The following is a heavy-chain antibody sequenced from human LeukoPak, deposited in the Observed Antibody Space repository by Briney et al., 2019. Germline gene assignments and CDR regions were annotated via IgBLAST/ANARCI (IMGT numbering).Heavy chain of an antibody. CDR1: GFTVSSNY. CDR2: IYSGGST. J-gene: IGHJ4*02. D-gene: IGHD3-22*01. CDR3: ACSSGYYYIVY. Sequence: GGSLRLSCAASGFTVSSNYMSWVRQAPRKGLEWVSVIYSGGSTYYADSVKGRFTISRDNSKNTLYLQMNSLRAEDTAVYYCACSSGYYYIVYWGQGTLVTVSS. V-gene: IGHV3-53*01.